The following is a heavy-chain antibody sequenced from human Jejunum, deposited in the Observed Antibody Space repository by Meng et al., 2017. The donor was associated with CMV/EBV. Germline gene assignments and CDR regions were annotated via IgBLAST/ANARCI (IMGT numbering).Heavy chain of an antibody. CDR2: ISRSSSSDYI. Sequence: TFTMYTMNWVRQAPGKGLAWVSSISRSSSSDYIYYADSVKGRFTISRDNTKNSLYLQMNTLRVEDTAVYYCARDYGSGTTGDFDYWGQGTLVTVSS. V-gene: IGHV3-21*01. J-gene: IGHJ4*02. CDR1: TFTMYT. D-gene: IGHD3-10*01. CDR3: ARDYGSGTTGDFDY.